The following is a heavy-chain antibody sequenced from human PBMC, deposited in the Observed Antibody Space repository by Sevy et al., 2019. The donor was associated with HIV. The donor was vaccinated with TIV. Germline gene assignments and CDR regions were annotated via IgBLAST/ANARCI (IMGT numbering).Heavy chain of an antibody. V-gene: IGHV3-15*01. J-gene: IGHJ4*02. D-gene: IGHD3-22*01. CDR1: GFTFSNAW. CDR3: TTEYYYDSSGYWSPDY. CDR2: IKSKTDCGTT. Sequence: GGSLRLSCAVSGFTFSNAWMSWVRQAPGKGLEWVGRIKSKTDCGTTDYAAPVKGRFTISRDDSKNTLYLQMNSLKTEDTAVYYCTTEYYYDSSGYWSPDYWGQGTLVTVSS.